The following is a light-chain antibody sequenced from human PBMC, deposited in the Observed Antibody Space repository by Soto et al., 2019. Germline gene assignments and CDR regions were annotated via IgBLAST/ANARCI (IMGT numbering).Light chain of an antibody. Sequence: EIVMTQSPATLSVSPGERATLSCRASQSVSNNLAWYQQKPGQAPNLLIYGASTRATGVPARFSGSGSGAEFPLTISSLQSEDFAVYYCQQYSGGPTFGQGTKVEVK. V-gene: IGKV3-15*01. J-gene: IGKJ1*01. CDR3: QQYSGGPT. CDR1: QSVSNN. CDR2: GAS.